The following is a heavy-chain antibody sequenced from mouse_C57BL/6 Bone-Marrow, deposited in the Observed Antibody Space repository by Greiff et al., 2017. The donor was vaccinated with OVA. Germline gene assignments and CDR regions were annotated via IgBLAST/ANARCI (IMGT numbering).Heavy chain of an antibody. CDR1: GYAFSSYW. CDR3: ARQALYPFAY. Sequence: VKLQESGAELVKPGASVKISCKASGYAFSSYWMNWVKQRPGKGLEWIGQIYPGDGDTNYNGKFKGKATLTADKSSSTAYMQLSSLTSEDSAVYFCARQALYPFAYWGQGTLVTVSA. V-gene: IGHV1-80*01. CDR2: IYPGDGDT. J-gene: IGHJ3*01.